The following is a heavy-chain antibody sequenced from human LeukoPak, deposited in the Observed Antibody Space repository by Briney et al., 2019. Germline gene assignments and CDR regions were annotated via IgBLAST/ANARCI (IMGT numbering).Heavy chain of an antibody. CDR1: GFTFSSYW. J-gene: IGHJ3*02. V-gene: IGHV3-74*01. CDR2: INDDGSDT. D-gene: IGHD2-15*01. Sequence: GGSLRLSCAASGFTFSSYWMHWVRQPPGKGLVWVSTINDDGSDTTYADSVKGRFTISRDNAKNTLYLQMNSLRAEDTAVYYCARDNEDIVVVVAATEAFDIWGQGTMVTVSS. CDR3: ARDNEDIVVVVAATEAFDI.